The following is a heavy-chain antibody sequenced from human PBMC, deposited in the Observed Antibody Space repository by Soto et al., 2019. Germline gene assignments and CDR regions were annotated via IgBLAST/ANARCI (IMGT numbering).Heavy chain of an antibody. CDR2: ISYDGSNQ. CDR3: ARDRDTTRAYYYGLDV. Sequence: QVQLVESGGGVVHPGRSLRLSCAASGFIFSRFAIHWVRQPPGKGLEWVAIISYDGSNQYYADSVKGRFTISRDNSKNTLYLQMDSLRSDDTAVYYCARDRDTTRAYYYGLDVWGQGTTVTVSS. CDR1: GFIFSRFA. J-gene: IGHJ6*02. V-gene: IGHV3-30*03. D-gene: IGHD5-18*01.